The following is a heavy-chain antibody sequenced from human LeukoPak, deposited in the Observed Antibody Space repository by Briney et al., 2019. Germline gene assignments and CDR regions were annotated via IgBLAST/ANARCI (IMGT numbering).Heavy chain of an antibody. Sequence: ASVKVSCKVSGYALTELSMHWVRQAPGKGLEWMGGFDPEDGETIYAQKFQGRVTMTEDTSTDTAYMELSSLRSEDTAVYYCATDTQMQEVFGDYGAGGAFDIWGQGTMVTVSS. CDR2: FDPEDGET. V-gene: IGHV1-24*01. CDR3: ATDTQMQEVFGDYGAGGAFDI. D-gene: IGHD4-17*01. CDR1: GYALTELS. J-gene: IGHJ3*02.